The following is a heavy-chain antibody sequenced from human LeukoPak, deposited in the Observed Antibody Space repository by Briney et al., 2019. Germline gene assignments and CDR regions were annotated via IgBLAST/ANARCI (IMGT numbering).Heavy chain of an antibody. D-gene: IGHD1-26*01. J-gene: IGHJ6*02. Sequence: ASVKVSCKASGYTFTGYYMHWVRLAPGQGLEWMGWINPNSGGTNYAQKFRGRVTMTRDTSISTAYMELSRLRSDDTAVYYCARWELSGPYGMDVWGQGTTVTVSS. V-gene: IGHV1-2*02. CDR1: GYTFTGYY. CDR3: ARWELSGPYGMDV. CDR2: INPNSGGT.